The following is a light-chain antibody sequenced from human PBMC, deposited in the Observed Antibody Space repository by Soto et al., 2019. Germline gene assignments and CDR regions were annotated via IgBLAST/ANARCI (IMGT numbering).Light chain of an antibody. CDR3: QQFNNSPLT. V-gene: IGKV1D-13*01. Sequence: AIQLTQSPSSLSASVGDRVTITCRASQGISSALAWYQQKPGKAPKLLIYDASSLESGVPSRFSGSGSGTDFTLTISSLQPEDFATDYCQQFNNSPLTFGGGTKVEIK. J-gene: IGKJ4*01. CDR2: DAS. CDR1: QGISSA.